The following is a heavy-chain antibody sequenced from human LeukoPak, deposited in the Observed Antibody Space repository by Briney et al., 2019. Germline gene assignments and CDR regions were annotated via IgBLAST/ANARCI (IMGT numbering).Heavy chain of an antibody. V-gene: IGHV4-39*01. CDR1: GGSISSSSYS. CDR2: IHYTGST. D-gene: IGHD4-17*01. Sequence: SETLSLTCTVSGGSISSSSYSWGWIRQPPRKGLEWIGSIHYTGSTSYNPSLKSRVAISVHTSKNQFSLQLSSVTAADTAVYYCARPTVTSYNWFDPWGQGTLVTVSS. CDR3: ARPTVTSYNWFDP. J-gene: IGHJ5*02.